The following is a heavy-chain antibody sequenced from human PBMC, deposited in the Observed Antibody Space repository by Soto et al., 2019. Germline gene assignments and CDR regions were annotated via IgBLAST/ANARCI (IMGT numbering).Heavy chain of an antibody. V-gene: IGHV3-30*18. CDR1: GFTFSSYG. D-gene: IGHD6-13*01. CDR3: AKLIAAAGTADFDY. J-gene: IGHJ4*02. CDR2: ISYDGSNK. Sequence: QVQLVESGGGVVQPGRSLRLSCAASGFTFSSYGMHWVRQAPGKGLEWVAVISYDGSNKYYADSVKGRFTISRDNSKNTLYLQMNSPRAEDTAVYYCAKLIAAAGTADFDYWGQGTLVTVSS.